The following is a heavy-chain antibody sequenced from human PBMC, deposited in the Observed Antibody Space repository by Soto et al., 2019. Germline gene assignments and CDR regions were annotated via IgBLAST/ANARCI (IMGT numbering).Heavy chain of an antibody. J-gene: IGHJ6*02. CDR2: IYWNDDK. V-gene: IGHV2-5*01. Sequence: QITLKESGPTLVKPTQTLTLTCTFSGFSLSTSGVGVGWIRQPPGKALEWLALIYWNDDKRYSPSLKSRLTITKDTSKNQVVLTMTNMDPVDTATYYCARQYSTYYYYGMDVWCQGTTVTVSS. D-gene: IGHD6-6*01. CDR1: GFSLSTSGVG. CDR3: ARQYSTYYYYGMDV.